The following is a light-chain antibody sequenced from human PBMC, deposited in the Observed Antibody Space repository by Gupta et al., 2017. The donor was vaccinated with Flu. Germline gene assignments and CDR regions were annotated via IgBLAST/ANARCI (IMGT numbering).Light chain of an antibody. CDR1: QDISSH. CDR3: QQESSSPSLT. J-gene: IGKJ2*01. V-gene: IGKV1-12*02. Sequence: DIQMTQSPSSVSASVGDRVTITCRASQDISSHLAWYQRRPGKAPKLLLYTASSLQNGVPSRFSGSRGGTEFSLPISSLQQEDFATYYCQQESSSPSLTFGQGTKVEIK. CDR2: TAS.